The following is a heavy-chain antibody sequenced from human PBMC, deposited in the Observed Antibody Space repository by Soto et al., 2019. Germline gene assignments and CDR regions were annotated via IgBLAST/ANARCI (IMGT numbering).Heavy chain of an antibody. Sequence: PGGSLRLSCAASGFTFSSYWMSWVRQAPGKGLEWVANIKQDGSEKYYVDSVKGRFTISRDNAKNSLYLQMNSLRAEDTAVYYCARVEFPSIFGVVIPYYYYGMEVWGQGTTVTVSS. CDR2: IKQDGSEK. D-gene: IGHD3-3*02. CDR3: ARVEFPSIFGVVIPYYYYGMEV. V-gene: IGHV3-7*03. J-gene: IGHJ6*02. CDR1: GFTFSSYW.